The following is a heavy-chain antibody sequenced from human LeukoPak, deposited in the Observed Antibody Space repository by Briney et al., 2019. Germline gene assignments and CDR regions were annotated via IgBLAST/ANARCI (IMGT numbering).Heavy chain of an antibody. D-gene: IGHD3-16*01. V-gene: IGHV3-23*01. J-gene: IGHJ4*02. Sequence: GGPLRLSCAASGFTFNNYAMSWVRQAPGTGLEWVSTFSASGANTYYADSVRGRFTISRDNSKNSLYLQMNGLRAEDTAFYYCARSPLSTLKSFDSWGQGTLVTVSS. CDR3: ARSPLSTLKSFDS. CDR1: GFTFNNYA. CDR2: FSASGANT.